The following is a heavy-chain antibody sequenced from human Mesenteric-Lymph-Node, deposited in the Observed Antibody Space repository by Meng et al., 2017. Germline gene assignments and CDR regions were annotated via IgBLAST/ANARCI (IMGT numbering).Heavy chain of an antibody. D-gene: IGHD1-7*01. J-gene: IGHJ4*02. CDR2: ISASSTYI. Sequence: GGSLRLSCAASGFTFSAFSMNWVRQAPEKGLEWVSSISASSTYIDYADSVKGRFTISRDNAKNSVYLQMTSLRAEDTAVYYCARGVGNYYIVYWGQGALVTVSS. V-gene: IGHV3-21*01. CDR1: GFTFSAFS. CDR3: ARGVGNYYIVY.